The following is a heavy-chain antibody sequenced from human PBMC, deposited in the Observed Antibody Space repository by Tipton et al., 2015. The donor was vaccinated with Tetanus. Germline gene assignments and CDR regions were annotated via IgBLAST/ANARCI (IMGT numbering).Heavy chain of an antibody. CDR1: GFIFGSYG. D-gene: IGHD2-15*01. J-gene: IGHJ4*02. CDR2: SWYDGTDK. CDR3: AREADCSGGSCFSGDFDA. V-gene: IGHV3-33*01. Sequence: SLRLSCAASGFIFGSYGIHWVRQAPGKGLEWLAVSWYDGTDKYYADSVKGRFTISRDNSKNTLYLQMNSLRAEDTALCYCAREADCSGGSCFSGDFDAWGQGTQVTVSS.